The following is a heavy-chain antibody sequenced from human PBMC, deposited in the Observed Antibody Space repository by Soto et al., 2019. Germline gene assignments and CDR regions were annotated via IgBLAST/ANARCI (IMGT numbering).Heavy chain of an antibody. CDR3: ARGGTPCDS. V-gene: IGHV1-18*01. CDR1: GYTFTNFG. D-gene: IGHD3-16*01. CDR2: ISASIGKT. Sequence: QVQLVQSGAEVKKPGASVKVSCKASGYTFTNFGISWVRQAPGQGLEWMGWISASIGKTNYAQNFQGRVTMTTDTSRSTAYMARSSVRADDTVVYFCARGGTPCDSGGKGTLVTVSP. J-gene: IGHJ4*02.